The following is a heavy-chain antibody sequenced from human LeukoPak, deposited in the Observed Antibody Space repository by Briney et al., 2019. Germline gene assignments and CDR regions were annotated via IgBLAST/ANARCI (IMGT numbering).Heavy chain of an antibody. J-gene: IGHJ6*02. CDR3: ARGPWSAAGYNGMNV. CDR1: GFTFSSYG. Sequence: GGSLRLSCAASGFTFSSYGMSWVRQAPGKGLEWVSAISNSGGSTPYADSVKGRFTISRDNSKNTLYLQMNSLRGEDTAVYYCARGPWSAAGYNGMNVWGQGTTVTVSS. V-gene: IGHV3-23*01. D-gene: IGHD6-13*01. CDR2: ISNSGGST.